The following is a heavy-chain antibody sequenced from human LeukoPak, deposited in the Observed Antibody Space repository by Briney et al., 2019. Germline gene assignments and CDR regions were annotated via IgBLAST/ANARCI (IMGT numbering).Heavy chain of an antibody. CDR2: IYDAGGT. V-gene: IGHV3-66*01. Sequence: GGSLRLSCAASGFTVGSNYMSWVRQAPGKGLEWVSVIYDAGGTYYADSVKGRFTISRDNFKNTLYLQMNSLRAEDTAVYYCARDSLASTSDYWGQGTLVTVSS. CDR3: ARDSLASTSDY. D-gene: IGHD2-2*01. J-gene: IGHJ4*02. CDR1: GFTVGSNY.